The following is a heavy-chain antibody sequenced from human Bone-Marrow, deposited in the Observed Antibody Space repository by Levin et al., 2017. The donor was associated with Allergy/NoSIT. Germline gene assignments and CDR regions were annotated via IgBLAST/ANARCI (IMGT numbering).Heavy chain of an antibody. J-gene: IGHJ3*01. D-gene: IGHD2-8*02. V-gene: IGHV3-21*01. CDR3: AKNRPCTGGRCDDAFDV. Sequence: LSLTCAASGFAFSDFSMNWVRLTPGKGLEWVSSISPYNNFIYYSDSVRGRFTISRDNAQNSLSLQMSSLRDDDTAVYFCAKNRPCTGGRCDDAFDVWGQGTAVTVSS. CDR1: GFAFSDFS. CDR2: ISPYNNFI.